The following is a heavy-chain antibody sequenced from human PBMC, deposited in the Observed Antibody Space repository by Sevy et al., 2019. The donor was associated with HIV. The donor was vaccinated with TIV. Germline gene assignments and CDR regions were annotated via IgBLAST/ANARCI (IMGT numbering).Heavy chain of an antibody. Sequence: GGSLRLSCAASGFTFDDYTMHWVRQAPGKGLEWVSLISWDGGSTYYADSVKGRFTISRDNSKNSLYLQMNSLRTEDTALYYYAKDSSSTSDGYYYYGMDVWGQGTTVTVSS. V-gene: IGHV3-43*01. CDR3: AKDSSSTSDGYYYYGMDV. J-gene: IGHJ6*02. CDR2: ISWDGGST. CDR1: GFTFDDYT. D-gene: IGHD6-6*01.